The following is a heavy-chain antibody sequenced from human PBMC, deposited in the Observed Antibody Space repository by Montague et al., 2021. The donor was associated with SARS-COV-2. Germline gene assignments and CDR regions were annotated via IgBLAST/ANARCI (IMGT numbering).Heavy chain of an antibody. CDR3: ARLPPGYRYFYYLDV. CDR1: GGSISSYY. CDR2: LYYSGST. V-gene: IGHV4-59*01. Sequence: SETLSLTCTVSGGSISSYYWSWIRQPPGKGLEWIGYLYYSGSTNYNPSLKSRVTISVDTSKDQFSLRLNSVTAADTAVYYCARLPPGYRYFYYLDVWGKGTTVTVSS. J-gene: IGHJ6*03. D-gene: IGHD1-1*01.